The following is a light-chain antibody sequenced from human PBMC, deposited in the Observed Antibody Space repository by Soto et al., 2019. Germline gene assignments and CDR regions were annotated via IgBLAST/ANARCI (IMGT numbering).Light chain of an antibody. CDR1: SSNIGAGHD. J-gene: IGLJ1*01. Sequence: QSVLAQPPSVSGAPGQRVTISCTGSSSNIGAGHDVHWYQQLPGTAPKLLIYGNGNRPSGVPDRFSGSKSGTSASPAITGLQAEDEADYYCQSYDSGLSGSEVFGTGTKVTVL. CDR3: QSYDSGLSGSEV. V-gene: IGLV1-40*01. CDR2: GNG.